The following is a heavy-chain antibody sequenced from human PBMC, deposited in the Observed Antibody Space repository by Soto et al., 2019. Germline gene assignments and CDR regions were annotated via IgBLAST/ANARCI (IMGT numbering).Heavy chain of an antibody. CDR3: ARHIGAYYDNNGYPYFDY. Sequence: GGSLGLSCAASGFTFSNAWMNWVRQAPGKGLEWVGRIKSKTDGGTTDYAAPVKGRFTISRDDSKNTLYLQMNSLKASDSAMYYCARHIGAYYDNNGYPYFDYWGQGTRVTVSS. D-gene: IGHD3-22*01. CDR1: GFTFSNAW. J-gene: IGHJ4*02. V-gene: IGHV3-15*07. CDR2: IKSKTDGGTT.